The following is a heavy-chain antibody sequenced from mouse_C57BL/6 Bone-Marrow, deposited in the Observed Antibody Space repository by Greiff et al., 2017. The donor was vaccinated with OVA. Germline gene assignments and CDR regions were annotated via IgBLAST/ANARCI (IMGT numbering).Heavy chain of an antibody. CDR1: GYTFTTYP. CDR3: ARMDYDYGGYAMDY. CDR2: FHPYNDDT. Sequence: VQLKESGAELVKPGASVKMSCKASGYTFTTYPIEWMKQNHGKSLEWIGNFHPYNDDTKYNEKFKGKATLTVEKSSSTVYLELSRLTSDDSAVYYCARMDYDYGGYAMDYWGQGTSVTVSS. V-gene: IGHV1-47*01. D-gene: IGHD2-4*01. J-gene: IGHJ4*01.